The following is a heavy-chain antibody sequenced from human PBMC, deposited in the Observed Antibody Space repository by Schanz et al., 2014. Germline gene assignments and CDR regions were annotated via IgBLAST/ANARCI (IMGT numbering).Heavy chain of an antibody. J-gene: IGHJ4*02. D-gene: IGHD2-2*03. CDR1: GFTFSIYG. CDR2: MIGSGSSV. V-gene: IGHV3-23*01. CDR3: ARALRHGYCNVVGCQNGGWFDI. Sequence: EVQLLESGGGLVQPGGSLRLSCAASGFTFSIYGMSWVRQAPGKGLEWVSRMIGSGSSVFYADSVKGRFTISRDSSSNTLYLQVNRLRPEDTAVYYCARALRHGYCNVVGCQNGGWFDIWGQGALVIVSS.